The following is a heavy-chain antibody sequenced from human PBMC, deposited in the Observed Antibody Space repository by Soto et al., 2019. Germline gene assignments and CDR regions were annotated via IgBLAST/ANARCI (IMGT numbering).Heavy chain of an antibody. J-gene: IGHJ4*02. CDR2: IYPGDSET. Sequence: PGESLKISCKGAGYSFTSYWIGWVRQMPGKGLEWMGIIYPGDSETRYSPSFQGQVTISADQSISTAYLQWSSLKASDTATYYWGRGAEGTVERTLLRHLDWLGGHGGRGTPVTVS. CDR3: GRGAEGTVERTLLRHLDWLGGH. CDR1: GYSFTSYW. V-gene: IGHV5-51*01. D-gene: IGHD3-9*01.